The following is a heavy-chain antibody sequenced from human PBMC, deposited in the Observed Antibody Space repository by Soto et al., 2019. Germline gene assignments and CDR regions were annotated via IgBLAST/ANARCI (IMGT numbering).Heavy chain of an antibody. Sequence: ASVKVSCTASGYTFTGYYMHWVRQAPGQGLEWMGWINPNSGGTNYAQKFQGRVTMTRDTSISTAYMELSRLRSDDTAVYYCARVGGGNDAFDIWGQGTMVTVSS. J-gene: IGHJ3*02. CDR3: ARVGGGNDAFDI. CDR1: GYTFTGYY. D-gene: IGHD2-15*01. V-gene: IGHV1-2*02. CDR2: INPNSGGT.